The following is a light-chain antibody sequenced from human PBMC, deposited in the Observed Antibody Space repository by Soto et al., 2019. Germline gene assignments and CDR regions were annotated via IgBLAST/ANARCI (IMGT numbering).Light chain of an antibody. Sequence: EIVMTQSPATLSVSPGGRATLSCRASQSVGSNLAWYQQSPGQAPRLLIYGASTRATGIPARFSGSGSGTDFTLTISSLEPEDFAVYYCQQRSNWQGATFGGGTKVDIK. CDR2: GAS. J-gene: IGKJ4*01. V-gene: IGKV3D-11*02. CDR1: QSVGSN. CDR3: QQRSNWQGAT.